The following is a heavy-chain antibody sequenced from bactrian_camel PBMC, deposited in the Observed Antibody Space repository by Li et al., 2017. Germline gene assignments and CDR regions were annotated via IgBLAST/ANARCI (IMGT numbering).Heavy chain of an antibody. V-gene: IGHV3S40*01. J-gene: IGHJ4*01. Sequence: QVESGGGLVQPGGSLRLSYAASGFTFRIADMSWIRQAPGKGLMWVSSLSSARSTTTKYADSVKGRFAISRDNAKNTVYLQMNSLKPEDTAMYYCAARAATFETCSYDPSRFFSWGQGTQVTVS. CDR3: AARAATFETCSYDPSRFFS. D-gene: IGHD2*01. CDR2: LSSARSTTT. CDR1: GFTFRIAD.